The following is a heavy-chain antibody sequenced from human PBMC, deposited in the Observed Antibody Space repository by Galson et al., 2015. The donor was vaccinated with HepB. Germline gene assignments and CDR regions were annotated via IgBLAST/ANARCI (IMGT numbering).Heavy chain of an antibody. CDR2: ISSSSSTI. J-gene: IGHJ4*02. D-gene: IGHD4-17*01. CDR3: ARDRRGGYGDYLFDY. V-gene: IGHV3-48*01. CDR1: GFTFSSYS. Sequence: SLRLSCAASGFTFSSYSMNWVRQAPGKGLEWVSYISSSSSTIYYADSVKGRFTISRDNAKNSLYLQMNSLRAEDTAVYYCARDRRGGYGDYLFDYWGQGTLVTVSA.